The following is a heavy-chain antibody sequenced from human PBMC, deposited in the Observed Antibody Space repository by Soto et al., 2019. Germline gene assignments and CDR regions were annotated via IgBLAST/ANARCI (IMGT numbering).Heavy chain of an antibody. D-gene: IGHD1-26*01. CDR2: INGRSNYK. J-gene: IGHJ4*02. Sequence: EVQVVESGGGLVKPGGSLRLSCASSGFTFSTYTMNWVRQAPGKGLERVSSINGRSNYKYYTDSVKGRFTISRDNAKNSLYLQMNRLRAEDTAVYYCAREDGIVGGTSAFDYWGLGTLFTVSS. CDR1: GFTFSTYT. CDR3: AREDGIVGGTSAFDY. V-gene: IGHV3-21*01.